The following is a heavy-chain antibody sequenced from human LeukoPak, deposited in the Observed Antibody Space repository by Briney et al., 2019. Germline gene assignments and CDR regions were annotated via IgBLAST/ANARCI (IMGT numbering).Heavy chain of an antibody. J-gene: IGHJ4*02. V-gene: IGHV4-34*01. CDR1: GGSFSGYY. Sequence: SETLSLTCAVYGGSFSGYYWSWIRQPPGKGLEWIGEINHSGSTNYNPSLKSRVTISVDTSKDQFSLKLSSVTAADTAVYYCARRYSSRNFDYWGQGTLVTVSS. CDR3: ARRYSSRNFDY. D-gene: IGHD6-13*01. CDR2: INHSGST.